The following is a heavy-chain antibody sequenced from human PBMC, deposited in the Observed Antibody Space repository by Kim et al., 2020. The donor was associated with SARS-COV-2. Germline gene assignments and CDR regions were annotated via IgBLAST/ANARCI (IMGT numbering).Heavy chain of an antibody. V-gene: IGHV3-30*03. Sequence: GGSLRLSCTASGFTFSSHGLHWVRQAPGKGLEWVTGISYDGSNRYYADSVQGRFTISRDNSKNTLYVQMNSLRVEDTAVYYCARAYGSGNYLFYFDSWGQGPVVPVSS. J-gene: IGHJ4*02. CDR1: GFTFSSHG. D-gene: IGHD3-10*01. CDR3: ARAYGSGNYLFYFDS. CDR2: ISYDGSNR.